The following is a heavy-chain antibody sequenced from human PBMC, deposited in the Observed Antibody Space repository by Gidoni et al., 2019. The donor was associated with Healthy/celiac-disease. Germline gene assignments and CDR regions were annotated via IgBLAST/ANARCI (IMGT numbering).Heavy chain of an antibody. D-gene: IGHD6-13*01. CDR1: GFTFSSHR. V-gene: IGHV3-21*01. CDR3: ASFSSSWASYYYYGMDV. CDR2: ISSSSRYI. Sequence: EVQLVASGGGLVKPGGSLRLSCAASGFTFSSHRMNWVRQAPGKGLEWVSSISSSSRYIYYADSVKGRFTISRDNAKNSLYLQMNSLRAEDTAVYYCASFSSSWASYYYYGMDVWGQGTTVTVSS. J-gene: IGHJ6*02.